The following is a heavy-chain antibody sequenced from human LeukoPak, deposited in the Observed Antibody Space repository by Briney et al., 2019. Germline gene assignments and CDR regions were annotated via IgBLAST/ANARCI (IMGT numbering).Heavy chain of an antibody. Sequence: ASVKVSCKASGGTFSSYTITWVRQAPGQGLEWMGGISPMSGTTNYAQKFQGRVTITTDESTSTAYMELSSLRSEDTAVYYCATPPTGTTTTGEYYFDYWGQGTLVTVSS. J-gene: IGHJ4*02. V-gene: IGHV1-69*05. CDR1: GGTFSSYT. CDR2: ISPMSGTT. D-gene: IGHD1-1*01. CDR3: ATPPTGTTTTGEYYFDY.